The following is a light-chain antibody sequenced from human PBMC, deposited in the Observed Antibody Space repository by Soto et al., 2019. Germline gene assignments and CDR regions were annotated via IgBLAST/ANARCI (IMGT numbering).Light chain of an antibody. CDR2: LGS. J-gene: IGKJ1*01. V-gene: IGKV2-28*01. Sequence: DIVMTQSPLSLPVTPGEPASISCRSSQSLLHSNGYNYLDWYVQKPGQSPQLLIYLGSTRSSGVPDRFSGSGSGTDFTLKISRVEAEDVGVYYCMQALQTHRTFGQGTKVDIK. CDR3: MQALQTHRT. CDR1: QSLLHSNGYNY.